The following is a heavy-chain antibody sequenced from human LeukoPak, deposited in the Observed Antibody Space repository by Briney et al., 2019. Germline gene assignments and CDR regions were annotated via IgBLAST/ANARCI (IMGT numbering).Heavy chain of an antibody. CDR2: ISGSGGST. CDR3: ARGIDDYYFDY. J-gene: IGHJ4*02. D-gene: IGHD2-21*02. V-gene: IGHV3-23*01. Sequence: GGSLRLSCAASGFTFSSYAMSWVRQAPGKGLEWVSAISGSGGSTYYADSVKGRFTTSRDNSKNTLYLQMNSLRAEDTAVYYCARGIDDYYFDYWGQGTLVTVSS. CDR1: GFTFSSYA.